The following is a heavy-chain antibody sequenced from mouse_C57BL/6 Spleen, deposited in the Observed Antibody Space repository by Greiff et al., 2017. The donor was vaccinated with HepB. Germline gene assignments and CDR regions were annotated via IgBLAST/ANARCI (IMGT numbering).Heavy chain of an antibody. V-gene: IGHV1-64*01. Sequence: QVHVKQPGAELVKPGASVKLSCKASGYTFTSYWMHWVKQRPGQGLEWIGMIHPNSGSTNYNEKFKSKATLTVDKSSSTAYMQLSSLTSEDSAVYYGARSGDYDGFDYWGQGTTLTVSS. CDR1: GYTFTSYW. CDR3: ARSGDYDGFDY. J-gene: IGHJ2*01. CDR2: IHPNSGST. D-gene: IGHD2-4*01.